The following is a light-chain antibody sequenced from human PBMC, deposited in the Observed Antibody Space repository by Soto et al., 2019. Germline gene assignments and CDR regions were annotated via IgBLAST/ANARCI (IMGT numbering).Light chain of an antibody. CDR3: MSWDDSLSGML. Sequence: QAVVTQPPSASGTPGQRVTISCSGSSSNIGSHSVCWFQQLPGTAPKMLICRNDERASGVPDRFSGSKSGSSASLDITGLQSEDEADYYCMSWDDSLSGMLFGGGTKLTVL. V-gene: IGLV1-47*01. CDR1: SSNIGSHS. CDR2: RND. J-gene: IGLJ3*02.